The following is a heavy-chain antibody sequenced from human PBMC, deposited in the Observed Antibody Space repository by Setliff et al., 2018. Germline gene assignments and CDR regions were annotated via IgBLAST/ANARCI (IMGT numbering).Heavy chain of an antibody. V-gene: IGHV3-23*01. J-gene: IGHJ6*03. D-gene: IGHD3-22*01. CDR1: GGSLRGNA. Sequence: ETLSLTCTVSGGSLRGNAIFWGWIRQPPGKGLEWVSAISASGDTTYYADSVRGRFTISRDNSKSTLYLQMNSLRAEDTAVYYCAKLRYYYDSSGYYYRFDYFYYYMDVWGKGTTVTVSS. CDR2: ISASGDTT. CDR3: AKLRYYYDSSGYYYRFDYFYYYMDV.